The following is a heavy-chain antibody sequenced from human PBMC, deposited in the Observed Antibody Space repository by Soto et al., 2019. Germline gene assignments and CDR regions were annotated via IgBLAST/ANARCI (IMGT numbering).Heavy chain of an antibody. CDR3: ARQMADGGALDYGMDV. CDR2: IYPGDSDT. V-gene: IGHV5-51*01. Sequence: PGEPLKISWKGSGYSFTSYCIRRVRQMPGKGLEWMGIIYPGDSDTRYSPSFQGQVTISADKSISTAYLQWSSLKASDTAMYYCARQMADGGALDYGMDVWGQGTTVTVSS. CDR1: GYSFTSYC. D-gene: IGHD4-17*01. J-gene: IGHJ6*02.